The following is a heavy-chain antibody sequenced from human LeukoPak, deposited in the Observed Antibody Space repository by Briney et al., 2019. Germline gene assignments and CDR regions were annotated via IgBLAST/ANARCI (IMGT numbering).Heavy chain of an antibody. D-gene: IGHD1-26*01. Sequence: GGSLRLSCAASGFTFNNAWMSWVRQAPGKGLEWVARIKSETDGGATHYAAPVQGRFTISRDDSEKTLFLQMNSLKTEDTAVYYCTTGGRNGAFRFDSWGQGTLVTVSS. CDR1: GFTFNNAW. CDR2: IKSETDGGAT. CDR3: TTGGRNGAFRFDS. V-gene: IGHV3-15*01. J-gene: IGHJ4*02.